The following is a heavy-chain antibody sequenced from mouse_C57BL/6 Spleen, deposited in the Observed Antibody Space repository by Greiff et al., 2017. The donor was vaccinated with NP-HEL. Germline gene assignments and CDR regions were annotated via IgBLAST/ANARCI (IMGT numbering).Heavy chain of an antibody. D-gene: IGHD2-1*01. J-gene: IGHJ4*01. CDR1: GFTFSDYG. Sequence: EVQLVESGGGLVKPGGSLKLSCAASGFTFSDYGMHWVRQAPEKGLEWVAYLSSGSSTIYYADTVKGRFTISGDNAENILFLKVTSRRSEDTAMYYCAMSRNYPYAMDYRGQGTSVTGSS. CDR2: LSSGSSTI. V-gene: IGHV5-17*01. CDR3: AMSRNYPYAMDY.